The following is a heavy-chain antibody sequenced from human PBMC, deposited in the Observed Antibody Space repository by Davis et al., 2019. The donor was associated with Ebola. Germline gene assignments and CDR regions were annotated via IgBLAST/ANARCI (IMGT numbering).Heavy chain of an antibody. CDR1: VYTFTSYY. V-gene: IGHV1-46*01. J-gene: IGHJ4*02. CDR3: ARDDLDRTTAFDY. CDR2: INPSGGST. D-gene: IGHD4-17*01. Sequence: ASVKVSCQASVYTFTSYYMHWVRQAPGQGLEGMGIINPSGGSTSYAQKFQGRVTMTRDTSTSTVYMELSSLRSEDTAVYYCARDDLDRTTAFDYWGQGTLVTVSS.